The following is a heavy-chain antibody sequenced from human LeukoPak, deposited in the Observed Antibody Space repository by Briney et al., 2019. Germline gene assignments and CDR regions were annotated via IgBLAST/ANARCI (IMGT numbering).Heavy chain of an antibody. Sequence: SETLSLTCAVYGGSLSGYYWSWIRQPPGKGLEWIGEINHSGSTNYNPSLKSRVTISVDTSKNQFSLKLSSVTAADTAVYYCARESGYCGGDCYRAPFDYWGQGTLVTVSS. J-gene: IGHJ4*02. CDR3: ARESGYCGGDCYRAPFDY. V-gene: IGHV4-34*01. CDR1: GGSLSGYY. CDR2: INHSGST. D-gene: IGHD2-21*01.